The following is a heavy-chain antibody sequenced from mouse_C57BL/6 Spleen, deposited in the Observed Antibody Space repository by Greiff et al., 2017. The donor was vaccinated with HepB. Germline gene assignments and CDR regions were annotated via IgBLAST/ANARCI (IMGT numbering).Heavy chain of an antibody. CDR2: IDPSDSYT. CDR1: GYTFTSYW. D-gene: IGHD2-4*01. CDR3: ARYDYGVFDY. V-gene: IGHV1-69*01. Sequence: QVQLQQPGAELVMPGASVKLSCKASGYTFTSYWMHWVKQRPGQGLEWIGGIDPSDSYTNYNQKFKGKSTLTVDKSSSTAYMQLSSLTSEDSAVYYCARYDYGVFDYWGQGTTLTVSS. J-gene: IGHJ2*01.